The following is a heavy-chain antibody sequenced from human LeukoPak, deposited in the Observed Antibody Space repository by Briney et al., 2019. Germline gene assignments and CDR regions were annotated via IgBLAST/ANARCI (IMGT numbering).Heavy chain of an antibody. Sequence: PSETLSLTCAVYGGSFSGYYWSWIRQPPGKGLEWIGEINHSGSTNYNPSLKSRVTISVDTSKNQFSLKLSSVTAADTAVYYCASLGIVVVPAEAWGQGTLVTVSS. CDR2: INHSGST. J-gene: IGHJ5*02. CDR3: ASLGIVVVPAEA. V-gene: IGHV4-34*01. D-gene: IGHD2-2*01. CDR1: GGSFSGYY.